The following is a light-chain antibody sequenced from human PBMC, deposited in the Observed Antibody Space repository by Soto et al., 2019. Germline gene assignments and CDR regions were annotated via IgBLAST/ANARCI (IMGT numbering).Light chain of an antibody. J-gene: IGKJ1*01. V-gene: IGKV1-39*01. CDR1: QSISNY. Sequence: DIQMTQSPSSLSASVGDRVTITCRASQSISNYLNWYQQKPGKAPKLLIYAASSMQSGVPSRFSGSGSETEVPLTISSLQPDDSATYYCQQSFSPLWTFGQGTKVEV. CDR3: QQSFSPLWT. CDR2: AAS.